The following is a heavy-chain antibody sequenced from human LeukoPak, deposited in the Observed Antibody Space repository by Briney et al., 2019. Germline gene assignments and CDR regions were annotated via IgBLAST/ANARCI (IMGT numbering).Heavy chain of an antibody. D-gene: IGHD1-1*01. J-gene: IGHJ2*01. CDR2: INPNSGGT. CDR3: ARELALVRYFDL. CDR1: GGTFSSYA. Sequence: GASVKVSCKASGGTFSSYAISWVRQAPGQGLEWMGWINPNSGGTNYAQKFQGRVTMTRDTSISTAYMELSRLRSDDTAVYYCARELALVRYFDLWGRGTLVTVSS. V-gene: IGHV1-2*02.